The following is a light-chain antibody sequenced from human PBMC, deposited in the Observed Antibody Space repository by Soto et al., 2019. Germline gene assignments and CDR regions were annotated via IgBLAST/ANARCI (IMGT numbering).Light chain of an antibody. Sequence: DIQMTQSPSTLSGSVGDRVTITCRASQSISSWLAWYQQKPGKAPKLLIYDASSLESGVPSRFSGSGSGTEFILTINSLQPDDFATYYCQQYTDFPTFGQGTKVDIK. CDR3: QQYTDFPT. J-gene: IGKJ1*01. V-gene: IGKV1-5*01. CDR2: DAS. CDR1: QSISSW.